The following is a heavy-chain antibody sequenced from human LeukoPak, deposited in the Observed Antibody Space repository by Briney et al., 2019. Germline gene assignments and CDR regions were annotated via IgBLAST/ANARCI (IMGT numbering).Heavy chain of an antibody. V-gene: IGHV3-66*01. Sequence: PGGSLRLSCAASGFTVSSNYMSWVRQAPGKGLEWVSVIYSGGSTYYADSVKGRFTISRDNSKNTLYLQMNSLRAEDTAVYYCARSYDVWSRYYGMDVWGQGTTVTVSS. CDR3: ARSYDVWSRYYGMDV. CDR1: GFTVSSNY. D-gene: IGHD3-16*01. J-gene: IGHJ6*02. CDR2: IYSGGST.